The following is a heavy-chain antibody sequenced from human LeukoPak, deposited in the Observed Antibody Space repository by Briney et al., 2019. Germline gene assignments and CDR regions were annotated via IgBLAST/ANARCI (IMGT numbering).Heavy chain of an antibody. Sequence: PSETLSLTCTVSGGSISSGGYYWSWIRQHPGKGLEWIGYIYYSGSTYYNPSLKSRVTISVDTSKNQFSLKLSSVTAADTAVYYCARDRGRYCSSTSCLGRFDPWGQRTLVTVSS. CDR1: GGSISSGGYY. V-gene: IGHV4-31*03. CDR2: IYYSGST. CDR3: ARDRGRYCSSTSCLGRFDP. D-gene: IGHD2-2*01. J-gene: IGHJ5*02.